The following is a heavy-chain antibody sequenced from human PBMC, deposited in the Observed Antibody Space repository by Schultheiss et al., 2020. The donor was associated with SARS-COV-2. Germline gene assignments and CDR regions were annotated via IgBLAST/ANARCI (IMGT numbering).Heavy chain of an antibody. CDR3: VRAQGSGSAYNWFDP. V-gene: IGHV3-64*04. CDR1: GFTFSNAW. D-gene: IGHD3-10*01. Sequence: GESLKISCAASGFTFSNAWMSWVRQAPGKGLEYVSAISSNGGSTYYADSVKGRFTISRDNSKNTLYLQMNSLRAEDTAVYYCVRAQGSGSAYNWFDPWGQGTLVTVSS. J-gene: IGHJ5*02. CDR2: ISSNGGST.